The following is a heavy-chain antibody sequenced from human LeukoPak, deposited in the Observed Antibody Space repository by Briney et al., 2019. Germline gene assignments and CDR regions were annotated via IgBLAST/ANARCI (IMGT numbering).Heavy chain of an antibody. CDR1: GFTFGNCY. Sequence: GGTLRLSCAASGFTFGNCYMSWVRRAPGKGLEWVSAISGTGDSTYYADSVTGRFSISRDNSKNTLYVQMNSLRAEDTAVYYCAKRGLPDYWGQGTLVTVSS. V-gene: IGHV3-23*01. CDR3: AKRGLPDY. J-gene: IGHJ4*02. D-gene: IGHD3-10*01. CDR2: ISGTGDST.